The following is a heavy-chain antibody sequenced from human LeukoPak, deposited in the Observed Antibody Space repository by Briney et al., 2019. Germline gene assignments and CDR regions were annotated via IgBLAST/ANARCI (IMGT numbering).Heavy chain of an antibody. CDR3: ARKGDSYYMDV. J-gene: IGHJ6*03. V-gene: IGHV3-48*01. Sequence: GGSLRLSCVASGFTFSGYWMTWVRQAPGKGLEWVSYISSSSSTIYYADSVKGRFTISRDNAKNSLYLQMNSLRAEDTAVYYCARKGDSYYMDVWGKGTTVTVSS. D-gene: IGHD3-16*01. CDR2: ISSSSSTI. CDR1: GFTFSGYW.